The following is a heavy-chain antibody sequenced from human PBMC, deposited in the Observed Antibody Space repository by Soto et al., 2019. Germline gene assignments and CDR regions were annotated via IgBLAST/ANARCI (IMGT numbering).Heavy chain of an antibody. CDR3: ARGAPVVNDK. V-gene: IGHV4-30-2*01. D-gene: IGHD3-22*01. CDR2: IYHSGST. J-gene: IGHJ4*02. CDR1: GGSISSGGYS. Sequence: QLQLQESGSGLVKPSQTLSLTCAVSGGSISSGGYSWSWIRQPPGKGLEWLGYIYHSGSTYYNPFLKARVTTSVDRSKNQVSRQLSSVTAADTGVYYCARGAPVVNDKWGQGTLVNVST.